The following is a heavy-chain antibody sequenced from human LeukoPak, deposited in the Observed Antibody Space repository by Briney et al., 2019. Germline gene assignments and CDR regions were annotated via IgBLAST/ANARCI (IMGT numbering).Heavy chain of an antibody. CDR1: GGSFSGYY. Sequence: ETLSLTCAVYGGSFSGYYWSWIRQPPGKGLEWISSISSSSKYIYYGDSVRGRFTTSRDNAKNSLYLQMDSLRGEDTAIYYCARGGLHPRIQLPGHYSDSWGPGTLVIVSS. J-gene: IGHJ4*02. CDR3: ARGGLHPRIQLPGHYSDS. V-gene: IGHV3-21*01. D-gene: IGHD1-1*01. CDR2: ISSSSKYI.